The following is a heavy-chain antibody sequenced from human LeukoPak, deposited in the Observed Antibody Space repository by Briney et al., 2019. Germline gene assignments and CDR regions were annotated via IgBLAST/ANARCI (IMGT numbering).Heavy chain of an antibody. J-gene: IGHJ3*02. V-gene: IGHV3-53*01. D-gene: IGHD6-13*01. CDR3: ASETGYSSSWYGYGDDAFDI. CDR1: GFTVSSNY. Sequence: GGSLRLSCAASGFTVSSNYMSWVRQAPGKGLEWVSVIYSGGSTYYADSVKGRFTISRDNSKNTLYLQMNSLRAEDTAVYYCASETGYSSSWYGYGDDAFDIWGQGTMVTVSS. CDR2: IYSGGST.